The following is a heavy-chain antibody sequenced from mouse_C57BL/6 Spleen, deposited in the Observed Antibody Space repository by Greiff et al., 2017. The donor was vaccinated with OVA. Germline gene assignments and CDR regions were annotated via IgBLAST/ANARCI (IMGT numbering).Heavy chain of an antibody. CDR2: IDPSDSET. CDR3: ARGDWDGTDFDY. Sequence: VQLQQSGAELVRPGSSVKLSCKASGYTFTSYWMHWVKQRPIQGLEWIGNIDPSDSETHYNQKFKDKATLTVDKSSSTAYMQLSSVTSEDSAVDYCARGDWDGTDFDYWGQGTTLTVSS. V-gene: IGHV1-52*01. D-gene: IGHD4-1*01. CDR1: GYTFTSYW. J-gene: IGHJ2*01.